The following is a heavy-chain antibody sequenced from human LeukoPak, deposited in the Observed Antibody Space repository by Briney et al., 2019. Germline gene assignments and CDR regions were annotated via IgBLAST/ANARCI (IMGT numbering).Heavy chain of an antibody. D-gene: IGHD4-17*01. Sequence: GGSLRLSCAASGFTFSSYAMHWVRQAPGKGLEWVAVISYDGSNKYYADSVKGRFTISRDNSKNTLYLQMNSLRAEDTAVYYCAKYYGDYVYYFDYWGQGTLVTVSS. J-gene: IGHJ4*02. V-gene: IGHV3-30-3*01. CDR2: ISYDGSNK. CDR3: AKYYGDYVYYFDY. CDR1: GFTFSSYA.